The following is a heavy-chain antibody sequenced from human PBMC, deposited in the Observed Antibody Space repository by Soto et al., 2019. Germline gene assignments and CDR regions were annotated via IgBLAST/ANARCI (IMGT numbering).Heavy chain of an antibody. J-gene: IGHJ5*02. CDR1: EFSFSNYP. CDR3: TRNTMRCPHH. Sequence: GGSLGLSCAASEFSFSNYPMSWFGQAPGKGLEWVSAISSSGDSPYYADSVKGRFTVSRDNSKNTLYLQMNSLRVEDTAIYYCTRNTMRCPHHWGQGTLVTVPS. D-gene: IGHD2-2*01. V-gene: IGHV3-23*01. CDR2: ISSSGDSP.